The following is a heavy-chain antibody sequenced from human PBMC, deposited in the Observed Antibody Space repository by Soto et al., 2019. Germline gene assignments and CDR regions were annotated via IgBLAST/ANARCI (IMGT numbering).Heavy chain of an antibody. CDR3: ATAYYYGSGSYDI. CDR2: IIPIFGTA. J-gene: IGHJ3*02. D-gene: IGHD3-10*01. Sequence: ASVKVSWKASGGTFSSYAISWVRQAPGQGLEWMGVIIPIFGTANYAQKFQGRVTITADKSTSTAYMELSSLRSEDTAVYYCATAYYYGSGSYDICGQGTMLTV. V-gene: IGHV1-69*06. CDR1: GGTFSSYA.